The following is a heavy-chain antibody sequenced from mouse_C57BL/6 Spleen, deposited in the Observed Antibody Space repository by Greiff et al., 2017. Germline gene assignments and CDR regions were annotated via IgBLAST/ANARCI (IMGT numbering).Heavy chain of an antibody. J-gene: IGHJ2*01. V-gene: IGHV1-64*01. D-gene: IGHD1-3*01. CDR3: ARSELNYFDY. CDR2: IHPNSGST. Sequence: QVQLQQPGAELVKPGASVKLSCKASGYTFTSYWMHWVKQRPGQGLEWIGMIHPNSGSTNYNEKFKSKATVTVDKSSSTAYMQLSSLTSEDSAVYYCARSELNYFDYWGQGTTLTVSS. CDR1: GYTFTSYW.